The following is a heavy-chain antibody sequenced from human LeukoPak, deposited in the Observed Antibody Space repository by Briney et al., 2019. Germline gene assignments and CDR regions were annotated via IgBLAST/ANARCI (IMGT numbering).Heavy chain of an antibody. V-gene: IGHV3-7*01. CDR2: IKEDGTRD. CDR1: GFTFYTYW. J-gene: IGHJ4*02. Sequence: GGSLRLSCAASGFTFYTYWMSWVRQAPGKGLEWLANIKEDGTRDYYVEPVKGRFTISKDNAKTSLYLQLSSLRAEDTAVYYCARDTKGGYFDLWGQGTLVTVSS. CDR3: ARDTKGGYFDL.